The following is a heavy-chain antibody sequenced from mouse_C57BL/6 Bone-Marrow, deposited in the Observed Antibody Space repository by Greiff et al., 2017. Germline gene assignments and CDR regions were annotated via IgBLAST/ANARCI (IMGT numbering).Heavy chain of an antibody. CDR1: GYSITNGNHW. Sequence: EVQLQESGPALVKPSQTVSLTCTVTGYSITNGNHWWNWIRQVSGSKLEWIGYISSSGSTDCNPSLKRQISITSATSTHQIFLQLNSVTTEDIATYYCARGGNCGSSRYYYAMDYWGQGTSVTVSS. D-gene: IGHD1-1*01. J-gene: IGHJ4*01. V-gene: IGHV3-4*01. CDR3: ARGGNCGSSRYYYAMDY. CDR2: ISSSGST.